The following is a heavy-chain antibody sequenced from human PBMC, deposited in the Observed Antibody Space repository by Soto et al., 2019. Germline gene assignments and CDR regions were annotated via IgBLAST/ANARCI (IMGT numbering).Heavy chain of an antibody. J-gene: IGHJ5*02. CDR3: ARGQNDFWSGYYTFDP. V-gene: IGHV4-34*01. CDR2: INHSGST. Sequence: SETLSLTCAVYGGSFSGYYWSWIRQPPGKGLEWIGEINHSGSTNYNPSLKSRVTISVDTSKNQFSLKLSSVTAADTAVYYCARGQNDFWSGYYTFDPWGQGTLVTVSS. CDR1: GGSFSGYY. D-gene: IGHD3-3*01.